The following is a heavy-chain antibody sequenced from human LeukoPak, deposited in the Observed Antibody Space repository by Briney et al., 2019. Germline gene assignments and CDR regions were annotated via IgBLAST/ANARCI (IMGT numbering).Heavy chain of an antibody. Sequence: SETLSLTCTVSGDSISSGDYYWSWNRQPAGKGLEWIGRISSSGSTNYNPSLKSRVTISVDTSKNQFSLKLSSVTAADTAVYYCARWIQLWLTVDYWGQGTLVTVSS. CDR1: GDSISSGDYY. CDR3: ARWIQLWLTVDY. CDR2: ISSSGST. J-gene: IGHJ4*02. V-gene: IGHV4-61*02. D-gene: IGHD5-18*01.